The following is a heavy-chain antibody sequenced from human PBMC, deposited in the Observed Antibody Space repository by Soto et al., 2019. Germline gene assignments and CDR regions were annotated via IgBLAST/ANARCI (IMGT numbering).Heavy chain of an antibody. CDR3: ARATTGRWFGELLYNWFDP. J-gene: IGHJ5*02. Sequence: SGTLSLTCTVSGGSISSYYWSWIRQPPGKGLEWIGYIYYSGNTNYNPSLKSRVTISVDTSKNQFSLKLSSVTAADTAVYYCARATTGRWFGELLYNWFDPWGQGTLVTVSS. CDR2: IYYSGNT. V-gene: IGHV4-59*01. D-gene: IGHD3-10*01. CDR1: GGSISSYY.